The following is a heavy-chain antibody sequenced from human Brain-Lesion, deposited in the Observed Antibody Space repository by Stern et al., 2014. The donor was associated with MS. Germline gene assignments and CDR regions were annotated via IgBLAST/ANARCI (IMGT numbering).Heavy chain of an antibody. J-gene: IGHJ5*02. V-gene: IGHV4-61*02. CDR2: IHDSGST. D-gene: IGHD1-26*01. CDR1: GGSISSSGYY. CDR3: ATTRWDLFTWNWFDP. Sequence: VQLVESGPGLVKPSQTLSLTCTVSGGSISSSGYYWSWIRQPADKGLEWIGRIHDSGSTYYNPPLKRRVPISMDTAKNKFSLKLPSVTAADTAVYYCATTRWDLFTWNWFDPWGQGTLVTVSS.